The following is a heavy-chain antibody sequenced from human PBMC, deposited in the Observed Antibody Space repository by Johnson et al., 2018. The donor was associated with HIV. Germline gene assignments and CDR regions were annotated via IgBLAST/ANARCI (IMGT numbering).Heavy chain of an antibody. Sequence: VQLVESGGGVVQPGRSLRLSCAASGFTFSTYGMHWVRQAPGKGLEWVSLISWDGGSTYYADSVKGRFTISRDNSKNSLYLQMNSLRAEDTAVYYCAREVDGFDIWGQGTMVTVSS. J-gene: IGHJ3*02. V-gene: IGHV3-43D*03. CDR1: GFTFSTYG. CDR3: AREVDGFDI. CDR2: ISWDGGST.